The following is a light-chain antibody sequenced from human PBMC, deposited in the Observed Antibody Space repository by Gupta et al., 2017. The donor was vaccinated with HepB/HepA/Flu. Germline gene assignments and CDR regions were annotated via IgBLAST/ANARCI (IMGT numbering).Light chain of an antibody. Sequence: QAAPTQPGSLSRSPGQATTISCTGTSSDVRGYNLVSWYQQHPGKAPKLIIFEVGQRPSGISNRFSGSKSGNPASLNISGLQTEDEADYYCASYDGIRTLLVFGPGTKVTV. V-gene: IGLV2-23*02. CDR1: SSDVRGYNL. CDR2: EVG. J-gene: IGLJ1*01. CDR3: ASYDGIRTLLV.